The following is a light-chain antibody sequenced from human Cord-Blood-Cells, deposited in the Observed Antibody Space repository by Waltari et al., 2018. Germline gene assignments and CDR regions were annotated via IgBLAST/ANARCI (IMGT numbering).Light chain of an antibody. CDR3: QSADSSGTYV. V-gene: IGLV3-25*03. Sequence: SYELTQPPSVSVSPGQTARTTCSGDALPKQYAYWYQQKPGQAPVLVIYKDSVRPSGIPERFSGSSSGTTVTLTISGVQAEDEADYYCQSADSSGTYVFGTGTKVTVL. CDR1: ALPKQY. J-gene: IGLJ1*01. CDR2: KDS.